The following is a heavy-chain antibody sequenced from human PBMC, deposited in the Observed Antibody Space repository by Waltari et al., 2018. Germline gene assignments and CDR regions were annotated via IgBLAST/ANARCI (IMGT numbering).Heavy chain of an antibody. D-gene: IGHD2-21*02. V-gene: IGHV4-38-2*01. CDR1: GSSFSSGYY. J-gene: IGHJ4*02. CDR2: IYHSGPT. Sequence: QVQLQESGPGLVKPSETLSLTCAVSGSSFSSGYYWGWIRQPPGKRLEFIGSIYHSGPTYYNPSLKSRVTILLDTSKTQFSLMLRSVTAADTAVYFCARWFHGDSPSHFDYWGQGTLVTVSS. CDR3: ARWFHGDSPSHFDY.